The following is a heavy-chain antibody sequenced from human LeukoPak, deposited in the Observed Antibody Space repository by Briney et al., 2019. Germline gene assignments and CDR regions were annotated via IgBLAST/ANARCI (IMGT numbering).Heavy chain of an antibody. D-gene: IGHD2-2*02. CDR1: GFTFSSYA. CDR3: AKDAVGYCSSTSCYSYNWFDP. CDR2: ISGSGGST. Sequence: GGSLRLSCAASGFTFSSYAMSWVRQAPGKGLEWVSAISGSGGSTYYADSVKGRFTISRDNSKNTLYLRMNSLRAEDTAVYYCAKDAVGYCSSTSCYSYNWFDPWGQGTLVTVSS. J-gene: IGHJ5*02. V-gene: IGHV3-23*01.